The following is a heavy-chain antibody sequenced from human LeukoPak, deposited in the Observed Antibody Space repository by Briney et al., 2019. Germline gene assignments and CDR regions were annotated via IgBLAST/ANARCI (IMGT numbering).Heavy chain of an antibody. Sequence: GGSLRLSCAASGLTFNSTWMHWVRQAPGKGLVWVSRISSDGSSTNYADSVKGRFTISRDNAKNTLYLQMNSLRAEDTAVYYCARDGLREFDYWGQGTLVTVSS. D-gene: IGHD5-12*01. V-gene: IGHV3-74*01. CDR2: ISSDGSST. CDR3: ARDGLREFDY. CDR1: GLTFNSTW. J-gene: IGHJ4*02.